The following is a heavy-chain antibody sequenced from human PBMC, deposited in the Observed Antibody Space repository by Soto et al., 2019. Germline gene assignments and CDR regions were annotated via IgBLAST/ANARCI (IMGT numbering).Heavy chain of an antibody. CDR1: GFTFSSYG. CDR2: IWYDGSNK. D-gene: IGHD3-10*01. Sequence: GGSLRLSCAASGFTFSSYGMHWVRQAPGKGLEWVAVIWYDGSNKYYADSVKGRFTISRDNSKNTLYLQMNSLRAEDTAVYYCARDGALLWFGELSKSTSNDDAFDIWGQGTMVTVSS. CDR3: ARDGALLWFGELSKSTSNDDAFDI. J-gene: IGHJ3*02. V-gene: IGHV3-33*01.